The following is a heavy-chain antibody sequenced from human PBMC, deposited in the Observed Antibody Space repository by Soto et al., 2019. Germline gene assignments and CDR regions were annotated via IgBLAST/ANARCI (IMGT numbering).Heavy chain of an antibody. D-gene: IGHD3-22*01. CDR3: ARDLMIGFDP. CDR2: IYYSGST. V-gene: IGHV4-61*01. Sequence: SEPLSLTFTVSGGSVSSGSYYWSWIRQPPGKGLEWIGYIYYSGSTNYNPSLKSRVTISVDTSKNQFSLKLSSVTAADTAVYYCARDLMIGFDPWGQGTLVTVS. J-gene: IGHJ5*02. CDR1: GGSVSSGSYY.